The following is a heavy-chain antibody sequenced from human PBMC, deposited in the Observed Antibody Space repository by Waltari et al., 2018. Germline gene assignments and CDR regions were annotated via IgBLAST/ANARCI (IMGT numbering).Heavy chain of an antibody. CDR2: INPNSGGT. J-gene: IGHJ5*02. V-gene: IGHV1-2*06. Sequence: QVQLVQSGAEVKKPGASVKVSCKASGYTFTGYYMHWVRQAPGQGLEWMGRINPNSGGTNYAQKFQGRVTMTRDTSISTAYMELSRLRSDDTAVYYCARGGSSFSPQNDDWFDPWGQGTLVTVSS. CDR1: GYTFTGYY. D-gene: IGHD3-3*01. CDR3: ARGGSSFSPQNDDWFDP.